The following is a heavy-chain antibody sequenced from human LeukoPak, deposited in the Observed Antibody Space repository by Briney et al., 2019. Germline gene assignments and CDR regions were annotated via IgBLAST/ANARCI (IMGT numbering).Heavy chain of an antibody. J-gene: IGHJ4*02. V-gene: IGHV3-74*01. D-gene: IGHD7-27*01. Sequence: PGGSLRLSCAASGFTFSTYWMHWVRQAPGKGLVWVARINPDGTTISYADPVKGRFTISRDNAKNTLDLQMDSLRAEDTAVYYCGRDDWGSVDYWGQGTLVTVSS. CDR3: GRDDWGSVDY. CDR1: GFTFSTYW. CDR2: INPDGTTI.